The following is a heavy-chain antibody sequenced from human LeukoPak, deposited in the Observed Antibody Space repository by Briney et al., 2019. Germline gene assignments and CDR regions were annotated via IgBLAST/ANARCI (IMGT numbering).Heavy chain of an antibody. D-gene: IGHD3-22*01. V-gene: IGHV3-23*01. J-gene: IGHJ4*02. CDR2: ISGSGGDT. CDR3: AKAVYTMIVVAYFDY. Sequence: GGSLRLSCAASGFTFSNFPMTWVRQAPGKGLEAFSSISGSGGDTYYKDSVKGRFTITRDNSKNTLYLQMNSLRAEDTAVYYCAKAVYTMIVVAYFDYWGQGTLVTVSS. CDR1: GFTFSNFP.